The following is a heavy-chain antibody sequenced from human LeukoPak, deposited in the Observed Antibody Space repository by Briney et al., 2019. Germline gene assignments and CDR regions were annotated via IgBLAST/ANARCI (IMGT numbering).Heavy chain of an antibody. Sequence: ASVKVSCKASGYTFTGYYMHWVRQAPGQGLEWMGWINPNSGGTNYAQKFQGRVTMTRDTSISTAYMELSRLRSDDTAVYYCVRDSNYDSSGYDYWGQGTLVTVSS. CDR1: GYTFTGYY. CDR2: INPNSGGT. D-gene: IGHD3-22*01. CDR3: VRDSNYDSSGYDY. J-gene: IGHJ4*02. V-gene: IGHV1-2*02.